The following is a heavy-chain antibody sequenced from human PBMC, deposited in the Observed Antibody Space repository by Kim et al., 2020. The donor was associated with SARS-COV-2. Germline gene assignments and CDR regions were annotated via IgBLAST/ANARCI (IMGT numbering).Heavy chain of an antibody. V-gene: IGHV3-23*01. CDR3: TRFKWFGEEGF. CDR1: GFSFTNYA. D-gene: IGHD3-10*01. CDR2: ISGSGGDT. Sequence: GGSLRLSCVGSGFSFTNYAMSWVRQAPGKGLDWVSRISGSGGDTFYADSVKGRFTISRDSSKNTLYLQMNSLRVEDTAVYYCTRFKWFGEEGFWGQGTLVIVSS. J-gene: IGHJ4*02.